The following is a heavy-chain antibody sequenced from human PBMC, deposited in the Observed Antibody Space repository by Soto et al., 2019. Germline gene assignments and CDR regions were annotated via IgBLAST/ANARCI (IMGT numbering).Heavy chain of an antibody. CDR3: AKAGAYNYGSYFDY. D-gene: IGHD5-18*01. V-gene: IGHV3-43*01. CDR2: ISWDGGIT. CDR1: GVTVDDDT. Sequence: PGGSLRLSCAASGVTVDDDTMQWVRQAPGKGLEWVSLISWDGGITYYADSVKGRFTISRDNSKNSLYLQMNSLRTEDTALYYCAKAGAYNYGSYFDYWGQGTLVTVSS. J-gene: IGHJ4*02.